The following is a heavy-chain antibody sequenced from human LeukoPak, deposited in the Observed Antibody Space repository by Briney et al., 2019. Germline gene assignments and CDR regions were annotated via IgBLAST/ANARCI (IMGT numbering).Heavy chain of an antibody. Sequence: GGSLRLSCAASGFTFSSYSMNWVRQAPGKGLEWVSSISSSSSYIYYADSVKGRFTISRDNAKNSLYLQMNSLRAEDTAVYYCARDESITIFGVVVGVDYYGTDVWGQGTTVTVSS. CDR1: GFTFSSYS. D-gene: IGHD3-3*01. V-gene: IGHV3-21*01. CDR3: ARDESITIFGVVVGVDYYGTDV. J-gene: IGHJ6*02. CDR2: ISSSSSYI.